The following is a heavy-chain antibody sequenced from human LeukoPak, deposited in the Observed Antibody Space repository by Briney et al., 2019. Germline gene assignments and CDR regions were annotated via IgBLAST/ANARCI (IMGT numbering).Heavy chain of an antibody. V-gene: IGHV3-23*01. CDR2: ISGSGGNT. J-gene: IGHJ4*02. Sequence: GGSLRLSCAASGFTYSNYAMNWVRQAPGKGLEWVSSISGSGGNTHYADSVKGRFTISRDNSKNTLDLQMNSLTVEDTALYYCAKDREGYCSGGSCYWTLFDYWGQGTLVTVSS. CDR3: AKDREGYCSGGSCYWTLFDY. D-gene: IGHD2-15*01. CDR1: GFTYSNYA.